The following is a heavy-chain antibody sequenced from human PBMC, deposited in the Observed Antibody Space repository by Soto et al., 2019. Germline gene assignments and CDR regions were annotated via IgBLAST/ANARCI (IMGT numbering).Heavy chain of an antibody. D-gene: IGHD3-10*01. Sequence: SETLSLTCAVSGASISSPGYSWSWIRQPPGKGLEWIGHISHSGSTYYNPSLKSRVTISVDTSKNHFSLRLTSVTAADTAVYYCARATLLWFGGNVFDIWGQGTLVTVS. V-gene: IGHV4-30-2*01. J-gene: IGHJ3*02. CDR1: GASISSPGYS. CDR2: ISHSGST. CDR3: ARATLLWFGGNVFDI.